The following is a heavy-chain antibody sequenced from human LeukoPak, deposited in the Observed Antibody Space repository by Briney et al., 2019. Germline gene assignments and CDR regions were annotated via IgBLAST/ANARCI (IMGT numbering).Heavy chain of an antibody. CDR2: ISHSGSS. D-gene: IGHD1-26*01. Sequence: SESLSLTCAVYGGSFSGYYWSWIRQPPGKGLEWIGEISHSGSSNSNPSLKSRVTISVDTSKNHFSLKMTSVTAADTAVYYCARAMSRVGSFDIWGQGTMVTVSS. V-gene: IGHV4-34*01. CDR1: GGSFSGYY. CDR3: ARAMSRVGSFDI. J-gene: IGHJ3*02.